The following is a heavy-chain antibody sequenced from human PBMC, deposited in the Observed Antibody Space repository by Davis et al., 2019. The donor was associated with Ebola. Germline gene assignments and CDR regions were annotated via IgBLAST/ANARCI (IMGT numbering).Heavy chain of an antibody. J-gene: IGHJ4*02. D-gene: IGHD2-2*01. CDR2: IWYDGSNK. CDR3: ARDRSWDYQLLFYFDY. V-gene: IGHV3-33*01. Sequence: PGGSLRLSCAASGFTFSSYGMHWVRQAPGKGLEWVAVIWYDGSNKYYADSVKGRFTISRDNSKNTLYLQMNSLRAEDTAVYYCARDRSWDYQLLFYFDYWGQGTLVTVSS. CDR1: GFTFSSYG.